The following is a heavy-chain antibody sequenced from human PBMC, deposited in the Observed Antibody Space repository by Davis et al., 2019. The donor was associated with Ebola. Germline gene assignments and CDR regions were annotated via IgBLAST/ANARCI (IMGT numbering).Heavy chain of an antibody. Sequence: GESLKISCKGFGYSFTNYWIGWVRQMPGKGLEWMGIIYPHDSDTRYSPSFQGQVTISVDKSISTAYLQWSSLKASDSAMYYCARHWPLRPVRPEHLDSWGQGTLVTVSS. CDR3: ARHWPLRPVRPEHLDS. V-gene: IGHV5-51*01. CDR2: IYPHDSDT. D-gene: IGHD6-6*01. CDR1: GYSFTNYW. J-gene: IGHJ4*02.